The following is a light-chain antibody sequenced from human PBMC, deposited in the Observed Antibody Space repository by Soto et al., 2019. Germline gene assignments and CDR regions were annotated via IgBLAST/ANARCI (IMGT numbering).Light chain of an antibody. V-gene: IGLV2-8*01. Sequence: QSALTQPPSASGSPGQSVTISCTGTSSDVGAYIFVSWYQQHPGKAPKLMVYDVNRRPPGVPDRFFGSKSGNTASLTVSGLQAEDEADYYCSSYTSSSTVLFGGGTKLTVL. J-gene: IGLJ2*01. CDR1: SSDVGAYIF. CDR2: DVN. CDR3: SSYTSSSTVL.